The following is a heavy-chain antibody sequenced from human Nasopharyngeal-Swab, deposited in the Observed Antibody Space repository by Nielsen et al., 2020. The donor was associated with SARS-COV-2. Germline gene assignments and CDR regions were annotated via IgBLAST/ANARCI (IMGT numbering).Heavy chain of an antibody. J-gene: IGHJ4*02. V-gene: IGHV3-21*01. CDR1: GFTFSSYS. D-gene: IGHD3-3*01. CDR2: ISSSSSYI. Sequence: GGSLRLPCAASGFTFSSYSMNWVRQAPGKGLEWVSSISSSSSYIYYADSVKGRFTISRDNAKNSLYLQMNSLRAEDTAVYYCARDRITIFGVEKPFDYWGQGTLVTVSS. CDR3: ARDRITIFGVEKPFDY.